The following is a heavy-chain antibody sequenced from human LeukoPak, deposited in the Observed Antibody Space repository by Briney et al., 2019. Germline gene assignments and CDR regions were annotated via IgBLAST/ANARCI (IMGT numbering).Heavy chain of an antibody. CDR2: ISSSSSTI. V-gene: IGHV3-48*04. Sequence: GGSLRLSCGASGFSFSSYSMNWVRQAPGKGLEWVSYISSSSSTIYYADSVKGRFTISRDNAKNSLYLQMNSLRPEDTAVYYCTRVRVATILAGYWGQGTLVTVSS. CDR1: GFSFSSYS. CDR3: TRVRVATILAGY. D-gene: IGHD5-12*01. J-gene: IGHJ4*02.